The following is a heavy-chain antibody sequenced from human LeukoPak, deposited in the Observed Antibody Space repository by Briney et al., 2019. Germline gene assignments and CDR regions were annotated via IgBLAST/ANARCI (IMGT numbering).Heavy chain of an antibody. D-gene: IGHD1-26*01. Sequence: GASVKVSCKASGGTFSSYAISWVRQAPGQGLEWMGGIIPIFGTANYAQKFQGRVTITADESTSTAYMELSSLRSEDTAVYYCARDHERIVGATRVYYYGMDVWGQGTTVTVSS. CDR1: GGTFSSYA. J-gene: IGHJ6*02. CDR3: ARDHERIVGATRVYYYGMDV. CDR2: IIPIFGTA. V-gene: IGHV1-69*13.